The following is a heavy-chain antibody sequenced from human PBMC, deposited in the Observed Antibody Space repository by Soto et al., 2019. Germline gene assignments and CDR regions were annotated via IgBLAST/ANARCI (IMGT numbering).Heavy chain of an antibody. V-gene: IGHV3-49*03. D-gene: IGHD2-2*01. Sequence: GGSLRLSCTASGFTFGDYAMSWFRQAPGKGLEWVGFIRSKAYGGTTEYAASVKGRFTISRDDSKSIAYLQMNSLKTEDTAVYYCTRDATCSSTSCPTEDWFDPWGQGTLVTVSS. CDR3: TRDATCSSTSCPTEDWFDP. CDR1: GFTFGDYA. CDR2: IRSKAYGGTT. J-gene: IGHJ5*02.